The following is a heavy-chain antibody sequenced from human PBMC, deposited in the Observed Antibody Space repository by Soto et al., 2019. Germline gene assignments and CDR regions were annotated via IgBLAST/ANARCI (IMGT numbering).Heavy chain of an antibody. Sequence: ASVKVSCKASGGTFSSYAISWVRQAPGQGLGWMGGIIPIFGTANYAQKFQGRVTITADESTSTAYMELSSLRSEDTAVYYCARDPGLAPGLLAAAGKVWFDPWGQGTLVTVSS. J-gene: IGHJ5*02. D-gene: IGHD6-13*01. V-gene: IGHV1-69*13. CDR2: IIPIFGTA. CDR1: GGTFSSYA. CDR3: ARDPGLAPGLLAAAGKVWFDP.